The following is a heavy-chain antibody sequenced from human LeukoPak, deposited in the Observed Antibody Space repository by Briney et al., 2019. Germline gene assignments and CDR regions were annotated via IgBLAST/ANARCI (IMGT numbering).Heavy chain of an antibody. Sequence: VASVNVSYKASVYTFTIYDINGVRQATGKGLEWMGWMNPNSGNTGYAQKFQGRDTITRNTSISTAYMELSSLRSEDTAVYYCARVGRDGYNYYFDYWGQGTLVTVSS. CDR1: VYTFTIYD. V-gene: IGHV1-8*03. J-gene: IGHJ4*02. D-gene: IGHD5-24*01. CDR2: MNPNSGNT. CDR3: ARVGRDGYNYYFDY.